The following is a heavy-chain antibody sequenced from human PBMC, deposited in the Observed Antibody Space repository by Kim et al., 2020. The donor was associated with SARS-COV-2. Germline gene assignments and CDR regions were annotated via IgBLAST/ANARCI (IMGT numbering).Heavy chain of an antibody. CDR2: INPNSGGT. J-gene: IGHJ6*02. Sequence: ASVKVSCKASGYTFTGYYMHWVRQAPGQGLEWMGWINPNSGGTNYAQKFQGRVTMTRDTSISTAYMELSRLRSDDTAVYYCAREWELPGPRGYYYYGMDVWGQGTTVTVSS. D-gene: IGHD1-26*01. CDR3: AREWELPGPRGYYYYGMDV. CDR1: GYTFTGYY. V-gene: IGHV1-2*02.